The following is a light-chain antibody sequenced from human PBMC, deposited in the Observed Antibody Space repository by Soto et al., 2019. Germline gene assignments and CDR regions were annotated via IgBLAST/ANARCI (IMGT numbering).Light chain of an antibody. V-gene: IGKV2-40*01. Sequence: DIVMTQTPLSLPVTPGEPASISCGSSQSLLDSDDGNTDLDWYLQKPGQSPQLLIYTVSYRASGVPGRFSGSGSGTDFTRKISRVEAEDVGVYYCMQRIEFPLTVGGGTKVEIK. CDR1: QSLLDSDDGNTD. J-gene: IGKJ4*01. CDR2: TVS. CDR3: MQRIEFPLT.